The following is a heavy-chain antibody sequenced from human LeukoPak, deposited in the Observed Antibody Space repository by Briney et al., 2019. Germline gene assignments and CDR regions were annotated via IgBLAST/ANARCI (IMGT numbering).Heavy chain of an antibody. CDR3: ARDWSGPVGIAAAGTDY. CDR1: GYSISSGYY. V-gene: IGHV4-38-2*02. CDR2: IYHSGST. D-gene: IGHD6-13*01. J-gene: IGHJ4*02. Sequence: SETLSLTCTVSGYSISSGYYWGWIRQPPGKGLEWIGGIYHSGSTYYNPSLKSRVTISVDTSKNQFSLKLSSVTAADTAVYYCARDWSGPVGIAAAGTDYWGQGTLVTVSS.